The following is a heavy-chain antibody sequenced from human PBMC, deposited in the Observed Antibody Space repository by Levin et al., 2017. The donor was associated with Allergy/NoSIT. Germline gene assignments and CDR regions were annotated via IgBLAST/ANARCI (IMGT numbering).Heavy chain of an antibody. J-gene: IGHJ5*02. CDR1: GFTFSSYG. CDR2: ISYDGSNK. CDR3: APAARNPADDWFDP. D-gene: IGHD6-6*01. V-gene: IGHV3-30*03. Sequence: PGGSLRLSCAASGFTFSSYGMHWVRQAPGKGLEWVAVISYDGSNKYYADSVKGRFTISRDNSKNTLYLQMNSLRAEDTAVYYCAPAARNPADDWFDPWGQGTLVTVSS.